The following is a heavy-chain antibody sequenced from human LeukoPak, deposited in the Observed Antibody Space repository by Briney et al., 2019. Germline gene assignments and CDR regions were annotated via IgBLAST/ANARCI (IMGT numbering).Heavy chain of an antibody. J-gene: IGHJ4*02. V-gene: IGHV3-15*01. D-gene: IGHD2-2*01. CDR2: IKSKTDGGTT. CDR3: TTGLVVPAANVDY. CDR1: GFTFSNAW. Sequence: MTGGSLRLSCAASGFTFSNAWMSWVRQAPGKGLEWVGRIKSKTDGGTTDYAAPVKGRFTISRDDSKNTLYLQMNSLKTEDTAVYYCTTGLVVPAANVDYWGQGTLVTVSS.